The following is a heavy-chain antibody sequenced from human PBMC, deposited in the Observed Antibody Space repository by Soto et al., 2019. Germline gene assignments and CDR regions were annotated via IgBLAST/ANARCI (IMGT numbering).Heavy chain of an antibody. CDR3: ARCDIAAAGFFFGY. J-gene: IGHJ4*02. CDR1: GGSISSYY. D-gene: IGHD6-13*01. CDR2: IYYSGST. Sequence: PSETLSLTCTVSGGSISSYYWSWIRQPPGKGLEWIGYIYYSGSTNYNPSLKSRVTISVDTSKNQFSLKLSSVTAADTAVYYCARCDIAAAGFFFGYWGQGTLVTVSS. V-gene: IGHV4-59*01.